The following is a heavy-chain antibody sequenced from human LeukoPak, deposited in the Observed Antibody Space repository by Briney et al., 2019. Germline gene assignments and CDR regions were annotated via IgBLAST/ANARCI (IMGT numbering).Heavy chain of an antibody. CDR2: ISAYNGNT. J-gene: IGHJ4*02. V-gene: IGHV1-18*01. Sequence: VSVKVSCKASGYTFTSYGISWVRQAPGQGLEWMGWISAYNGNTNYAQKLQGRVTMTTDTSTSTAYMELRSLRSDDTAVYYCAWGRGIAAAGAWDYWGQGTLVTVSS. CDR3: AWGRGIAAAGAWDY. D-gene: IGHD6-13*01. CDR1: GYTFTSYG.